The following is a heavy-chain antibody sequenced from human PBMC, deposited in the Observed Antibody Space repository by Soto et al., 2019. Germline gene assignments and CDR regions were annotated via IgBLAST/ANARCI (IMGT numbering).Heavy chain of an antibody. D-gene: IGHD6-13*01. V-gene: IGHV3-74*01. CDR1: GFTFSSYW. CDR3: GRGGSGIYGMDI. CDR2: IIRDGSST. Sequence: EVQLVESGGGLVQPGGSLRLACAASGFTFSSYWMHWVRQAPGKGLVWISRIIRDGSSTNYADSVKGRFTISRDNAKNMLDLEINSLRADDTAVYFLGRGGSGIYGMDIWGQGTTVIVSS. J-gene: IGHJ6*02.